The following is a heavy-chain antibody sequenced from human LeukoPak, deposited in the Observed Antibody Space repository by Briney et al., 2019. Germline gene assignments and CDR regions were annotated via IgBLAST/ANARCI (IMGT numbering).Heavy chain of an antibody. CDR2: IYHSGSA. D-gene: IGHD2-2*01. J-gene: IGHJ5*02. CDR3: ARDPRWLTPDCTSTSCYENYFDP. V-gene: IGHV4-38-2*02. CDR1: GYSISSGYQ. Sequence: PSETLSLTCAVSGYSISSGYQWAWIRQPPGKGPEWIGSIYHSGSAHYNPSLKPRVTILVDTSKNQFSLGLSSVTDADTAVYYCARDPRWLTPDCTSTSCYENYFDPWGPGTLVTVSS.